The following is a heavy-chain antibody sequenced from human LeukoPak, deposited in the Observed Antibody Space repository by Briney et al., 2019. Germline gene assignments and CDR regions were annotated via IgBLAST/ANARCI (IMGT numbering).Heavy chain of an antibody. CDR2: INHSGST. CDR3: ARHCSGGSCYSGGKNYFDY. J-gene: IGHJ4*02. D-gene: IGHD2-15*01. CDR1: GGSFSGYY. V-gene: IGHV4-34*01. Sequence: SETLSLTCAVYGGSFSGYYWSWIRQPPGKGLEWIGEINHSGSTNYNPSLKSRVTISVDTSKNQFSLKLSSVTAADTAVYYCARHCSGGSCYSGGKNYFDYWGQGTLVTVSS.